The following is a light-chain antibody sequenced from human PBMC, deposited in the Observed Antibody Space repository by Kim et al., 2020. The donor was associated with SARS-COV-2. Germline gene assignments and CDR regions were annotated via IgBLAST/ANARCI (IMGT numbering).Light chain of an antibody. J-gene: IGKJ1*01. CDR1: QNIDDY. Sequence: DIQMTQSPSSLSASLGDRGIITSRASQNIDDYLNWYQQKPGRAPKILIYAASSLHSGVLSRFSGSGSGTVFTLTISNLQPEDFATYFCKQSYTGPWTFGRGTKVDIK. CDR3: KQSYTGPWT. V-gene: IGKV1-39*01. CDR2: AAS.